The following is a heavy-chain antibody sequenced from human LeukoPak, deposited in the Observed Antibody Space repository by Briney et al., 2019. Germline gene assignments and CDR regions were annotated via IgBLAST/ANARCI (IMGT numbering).Heavy chain of an antibody. J-gene: IGHJ4*02. D-gene: IGHD3-10*01. CDR2: IYASGTT. CDR3: GGRGF. Sequence: SETLSLTCTVSGGSISSNCWSWIRQPPGKGLEWIGCIYASGTTNYNPSLKGRLTISVDTSNSQFSLTVRSVTAAGPAVYYCGGRGFWGQGTLVTVSS. V-gene: IGHV4-4*09. CDR1: GGSISSNC.